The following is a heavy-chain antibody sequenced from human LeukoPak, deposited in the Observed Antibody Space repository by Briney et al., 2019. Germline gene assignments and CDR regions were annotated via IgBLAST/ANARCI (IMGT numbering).Heavy chain of an antibody. J-gene: IGHJ6*03. Sequence: VKPSETLSLTCTVSGGSISSYYWSWIRQPAGKGLEWIGRIYTSGSTNYNPSPKSRVTMSVDTSKNQFSLKLSSVTAADTAVYYCARGNPADYYYYMDVWGKGTTVTVSS. V-gene: IGHV4-4*07. CDR1: GGSISSYY. CDR3: ARGNPADYYYYMDV. D-gene: IGHD2-2*01. CDR2: IYTSGST.